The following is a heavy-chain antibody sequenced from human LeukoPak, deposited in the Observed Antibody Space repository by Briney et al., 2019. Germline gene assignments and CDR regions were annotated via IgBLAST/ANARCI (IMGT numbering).Heavy chain of an antibody. D-gene: IGHD2-2*02. CDR1: GFTFSSYG. J-gene: IGHJ6*02. CDR2: ISYDGSNK. Sequence: PGGSLRLSCAASGFTFSSYGMHWVRQAPGKGLEWVAVISYDGSNKYYADSVKGRFTISRDNSKNTLYLQMNSLRAEDTAVYYCARDGGVSGPLLYVGYHYYGMDVWGQGTTVTVSS. V-gene: IGHV3-30*03. CDR3: ARDGGVSGPLLYVGYHYYGMDV.